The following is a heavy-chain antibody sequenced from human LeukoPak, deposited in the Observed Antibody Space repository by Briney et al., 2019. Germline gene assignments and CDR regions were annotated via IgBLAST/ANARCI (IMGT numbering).Heavy chain of an antibody. Sequence: SETLSLTCTVSGGSISSYYWSWIRQPPGKGLEWIGYIYYSGSTNYNPSLKSRVTISVDTSKNQFSLKLSSVTAADTAVYYCATQPSGYSSSWYSRWGQGTLVTVSS. V-gene: IGHV4-59*08. CDR1: GGSISSYY. D-gene: IGHD6-13*01. CDR2: IYYSGST. J-gene: IGHJ4*02. CDR3: ATQPSGYSSSWYSR.